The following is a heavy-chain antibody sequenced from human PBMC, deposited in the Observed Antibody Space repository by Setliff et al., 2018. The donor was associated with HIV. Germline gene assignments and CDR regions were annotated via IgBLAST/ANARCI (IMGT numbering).Heavy chain of an antibody. CDR3: AAARLLYDYRDPGAYYFDF. CDR2: MNPNSGNT. V-gene: IGHV1-8*03. J-gene: IGHJ4*02. Sequence: GASVKVSCKASGYTFTNYDIYWLRQASGQGLEWMGWMNPNSGNTGYAQKFQGRVTITRNTSISTAFMELSSLRSEDTAVYYCAAARLLYDYRDPGAYYFDFWGQGTLVTVS. D-gene: IGHD4-4*01. CDR1: GYTFTNYD.